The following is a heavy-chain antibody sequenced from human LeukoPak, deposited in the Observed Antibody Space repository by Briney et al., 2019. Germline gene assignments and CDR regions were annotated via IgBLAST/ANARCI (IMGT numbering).Heavy chain of an antibody. D-gene: IGHD5-18*01. CDR1: AGSIISSSYY. CDR2: IYYSGST. J-gene: IGHJ6*03. V-gene: IGHV4-39*01. Sequence: SSETQSLTCTVSAGSIISSSYYWGWIRQPPGKGLEWIGSIYYSGSTYYSPSLKSRVTISVDTSKNLFSLKLSSVTAADTAVYYCARGYNYGSGRVYYYSYMDVWGKGTTVTVSS. CDR3: ARGYNYGSGRVYYYSYMDV.